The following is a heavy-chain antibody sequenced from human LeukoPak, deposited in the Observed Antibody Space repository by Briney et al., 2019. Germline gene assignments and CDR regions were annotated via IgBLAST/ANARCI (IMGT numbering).Heavy chain of an antibody. CDR1: GGSISSSGYY. CDR2: IYHSAST. V-gene: IGHV4-39*01. D-gene: IGHD6-6*01. Sequence: SETLSLTCTVSGGSISSSGYYWGWIRPPPGKGRVWIGCIYHSASTYHNPSLKSRVTISVDTYKNQFPLNLSSVTAADADVYYCARLKLEQLVDAGHDDYWGQGTLVTVSS. CDR3: ARLKLEQLVDAGHDDY. J-gene: IGHJ4*02.